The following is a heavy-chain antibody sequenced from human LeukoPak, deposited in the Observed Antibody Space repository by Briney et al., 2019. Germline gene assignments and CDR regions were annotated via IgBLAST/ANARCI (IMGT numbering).Heavy chain of an antibody. CDR1: GGSFNSYV. Sequence: GASVTVSCKASGGSFNSYVITWVRQAPGQGLEWMGRIIPILNVANFAQKFQGRVTITADKSTNAAHMELNSLRSEDTAVYYCTREGVYSPDGSGYHRDAFDIWGQGTVVTVSS. D-gene: IGHD3-22*01. CDR3: TREGVYSPDGSGYHRDAFDI. V-gene: IGHV1-69*04. J-gene: IGHJ3*02. CDR2: IIPILNVA.